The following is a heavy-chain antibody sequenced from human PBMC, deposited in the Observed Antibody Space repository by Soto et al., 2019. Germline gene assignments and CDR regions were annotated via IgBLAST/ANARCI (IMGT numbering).Heavy chain of an antibody. V-gene: IGHV3-30*18. CDR3: AEGFRRVLAGGQVYGGCGMDV. D-gene: IGHD3-10*01. CDR1: GFTFRSHG. J-gene: IGHJ6*02. Sequence: QVHLVESGGSVVQPGRSLRLSCAASGFTFRSHGMHWVRQAPGKGLEWVAAISDDGTNKYYADSVKGRFTISRDNSKNTLYLQMNRLGPDDTAGYYYAEGFRRVLAGGQVYGGCGMDVWGQGTTATVSS. CDR2: ISDDGTNK.